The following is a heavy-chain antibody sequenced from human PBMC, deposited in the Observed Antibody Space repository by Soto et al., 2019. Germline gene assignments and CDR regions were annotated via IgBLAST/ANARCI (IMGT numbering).Heavy chain of an antibody. Sequence: EVQLLDSGGGLAQPGGSLRLSCEASGFTFSSHDMSWVRQAPGKWLEWVSSINYNGATTYYADSVKGRFTISRDNSKNTLYLQMNSLIAEDTAVYYCARDRGVRGVGGTLASWGPGTLVTVSS. CDR1: GFTFSSHD. CDR2: INYNGATT. V-gene: IGHV3-23*01. D-gene: IGHD1-26*01. CDR3: ARDRGVRGVGGTLAS. J-gene: IGHJ4*02.